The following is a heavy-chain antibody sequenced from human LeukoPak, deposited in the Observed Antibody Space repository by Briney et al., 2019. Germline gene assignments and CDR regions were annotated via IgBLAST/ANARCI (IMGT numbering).Heavy chain of an antibody. V-gene: IGHV3-23*01. CDR3: AKDPDGENWFDP. Sequence: GGSRRLSCAASGFTFSSYAMSWVRQAPGKGLEWVSAISGSGGSTYYADSVKGRFTISRDNSKNTLYLQMNSLRAEDTAVYYCAKDPDGENWFDPWGQGTLVTVSS. CDR2: ISGSGGST. J-gene: IGHJ5*02. CDR1: GFTFSSYA. D-gene: IGHD1-14*01.